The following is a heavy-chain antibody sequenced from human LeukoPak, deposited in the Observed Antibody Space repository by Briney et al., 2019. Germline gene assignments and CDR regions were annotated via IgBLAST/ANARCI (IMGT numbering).Heavy chain of an antibody. V-gene: IGHV1-18*01. CDR1: GFRFSSYG. D-gene: IGHD2-21*01. CDR2: ISAYNGNT. CDR3: ARDSLGLRVVDY. J-gene: IGHJ4*02. Sequence: ASVKVSCKASGFRFSSYGLSWVRQAPGQGLEWMGWISAYNGNTNYAQKLQGRVTMTTDTSTSTAYMELRSLRSDDTAAYYCARDSLGLRVVDYWGQGTLVTVSS.